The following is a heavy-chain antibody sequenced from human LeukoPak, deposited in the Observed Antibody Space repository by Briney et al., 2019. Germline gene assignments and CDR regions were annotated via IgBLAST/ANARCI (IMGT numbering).Heavy chain of an antibody. V-gene: IGHV3-30*02. CDR2: IRYDGSNK. CDR3: AKDVKRYCSSTSCPPDY. Sequence: GGSLRLSCAASGFTFSSYGMHWVRQAPGKGLEWVAFIRYDGSNKYYADSVKGRSTISRDNSKNTLYLQTNSLRAEDTAVYYCAKDVKRYCSSTSCPPDYWGQGTLVTVSS. D-gene: IGHD2-2*01. CDR1: GFTFSSYG. J-gene: IGHJ4*02.